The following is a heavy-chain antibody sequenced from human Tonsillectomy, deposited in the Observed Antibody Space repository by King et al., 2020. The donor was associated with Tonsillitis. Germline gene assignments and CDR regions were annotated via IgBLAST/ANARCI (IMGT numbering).Heavy chain of an antibody. CDR1: GESFSDYS. D-gene: IGHD6-13*01. V-gene: IGHV4-34*01. CDR2: INHSGSN. CDR3: ARSSSRQFKRWFDP. Sequence: VQLQQWGAGLLKSSETLSLTCAVYGESFSDYSWSWIRQPPGKGLEWIGEINHSGSNNYNPSLKSRVTISEDTSKNQFSLKLSSVTAADTAVYYCARSSSRQFKRWFDPWGQGTLVTVSS. J-gene: IGHJ5*02.